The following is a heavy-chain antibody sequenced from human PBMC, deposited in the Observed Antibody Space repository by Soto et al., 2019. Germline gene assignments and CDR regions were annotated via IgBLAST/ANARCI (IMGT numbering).Heavy chain of an antibody. CDR2: ISYDGSNK. J-gene: IGHJ4*02. CDR3: AKDRYSRSWYRFDY. D-gene: IGHD6-13*01. Sequence: QVQLVESGGGVVQPGRSLRLSCAASGFTFSSYGMHWVRQAPGKGLEWVAVISYDGSNKYYADSVKGRFTISRDDTQNTLYRQMNSLRAEDTAVYYCAKDRYSRSWYRFDYWGQGTLVTVSS. V-gene: IGHV3-30*18. CDR1: GFTFSSYG.